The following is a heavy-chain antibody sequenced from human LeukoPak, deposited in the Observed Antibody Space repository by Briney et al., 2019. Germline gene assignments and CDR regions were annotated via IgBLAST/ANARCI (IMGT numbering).Heavy chain of an antibody. D-gene: IGHD4-17*01. V-gene: IGHV3-48*01. Sequence: GGSLRLSCAASGFTFSSYSMNWVRQAPGKGLEWVSYISSSSSTIYYADSVKGRFTISRDNAKNSLYLQMNSLRAEDTAVYYCARDLDGDYAGEFDYWGQGTLVTVSS. CDR2: ISSSSSTI. CDR3: ARDLDGDYAGEFDY. J-gene: IGHJ4*02. CDR1: GFTFSSYS.